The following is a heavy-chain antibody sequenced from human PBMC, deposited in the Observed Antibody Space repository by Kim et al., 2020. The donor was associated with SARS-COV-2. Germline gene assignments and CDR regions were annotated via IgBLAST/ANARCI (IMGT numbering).Heavy chain of an antibody. CDR2: ISGSGGST. CDR1: GFTFSSYA. J-gene: IGHJ4*02. D-gene: IGHD6-19*01. CDR3: AKDLVHSSGWYEFDY. Sequence: GGSLRLSCAASGFTFSSYAMSWVRQAPGKGLEWVSAISGSGGSTYYADSVKGRFTISRDNSKNTLYLQMNSLRAEDTAVYYCAKDLVHSSGWYEFDYWGQGTLVTVSS. V-gene: IGHV3-23*01.